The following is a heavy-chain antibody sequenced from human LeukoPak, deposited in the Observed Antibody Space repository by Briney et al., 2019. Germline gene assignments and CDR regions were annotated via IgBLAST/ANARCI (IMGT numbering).Heavy chain of an antibody. V-gene: IGHV4-59*01. CDR2: MHYSGDS. J-gene: IGHJ4*02. D-gene: IGHD1-1*01. CDR3: ARDLELERNRWNYFES. Sequence: SETLSLTCTVSGNSISSFFWSWIRQPPGKGLEWIGSMHYSGDSKYNPSLRSRVSPSIDTSKQQFSLRLSSVTAADTAVYYCARDLELERNRWNYFESWGQGALVTVSS. CDR1: GNSISSFF.